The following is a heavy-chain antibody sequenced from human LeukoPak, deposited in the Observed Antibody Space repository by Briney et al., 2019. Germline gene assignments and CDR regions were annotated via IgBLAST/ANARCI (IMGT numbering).Heavy chain of an antibody. Sequence: SETLSLTCTVSGGSISSGSYYWSWIRQPAGKGLEWIGRIHTSGSTNYNPSLKSRVTISVDTSKNQFSLKLSSVTAADTAVYYCARGPVAGPYDYWGQGTLVTISS. J-gene: IGHJ4*02. CDR3: ARGPVAGPYDY. CDR2: IHTSGST. V-gene: IGHV4-61*02. CDR1: GGSISSGSYY. D-gene: IGHD6-19*01.